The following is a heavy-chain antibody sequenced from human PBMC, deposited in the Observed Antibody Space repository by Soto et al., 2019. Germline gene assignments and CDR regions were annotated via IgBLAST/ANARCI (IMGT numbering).Heavy chain of an antibody. Sequence: XETLSLTCAVTGDSVNSYYWSWMRQPPGKGLECMGYVYYSGSTNYNPSLKSRVTISVDTSKNQISLRLKSVTAADTAVYYRARAETSGIHYFDSWGQGSLVTVSS. CDR2: VYYSGST. D-gene: IGHD6-13*01. J-gene: IGHJ4*02. CDR1: GDSVNSYY. CDR3: ARAETSGIHYFDS. V-gene: IGHV4-59*02.